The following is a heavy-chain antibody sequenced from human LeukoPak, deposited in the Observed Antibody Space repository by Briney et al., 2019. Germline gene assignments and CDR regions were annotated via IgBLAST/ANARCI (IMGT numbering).Heavy chain of an antibody. V-gene: IGHV3-20*04. D-gene: IGHD3-9*01. J-gene: IGHJ3*02. Sequence: PGGSLRLSCAASGFTFSSYSMNWVRQAPGKGLEWVSGINWNGGSTGYADSVKGRFTISRDNAKNSLYLQMNSLRAEDTALYYCARDPGYFDYESFDIWGQGTMVTVSS. CDR2: INWNGGST. CDR3: ARDPGYFDYESFDI. CDR1: GFTFSSYS.